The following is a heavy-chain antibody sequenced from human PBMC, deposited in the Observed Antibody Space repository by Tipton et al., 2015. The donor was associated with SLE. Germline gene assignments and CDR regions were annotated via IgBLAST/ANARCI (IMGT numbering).Heavy chain of an antibody. CDR1: GYTFSNYW. D-gene: IGHD1-7*01. CDR3: ARQTGTPSFFAY. Sequence: QLVQSGAELKKPGESLKISCTGSGYTFSNYWIGWVRQMPGKGLEWMGIIYTGDSEARYSPSFQGQVTMSVDKSINTAYLQWSSLKASDTAIYYCARQTGTPSFFAYWGQGTLVTVSP. J-gene: IGHJ4*02. CDR2: IYTGDSEA. V-gene: IGHV5-51*01.